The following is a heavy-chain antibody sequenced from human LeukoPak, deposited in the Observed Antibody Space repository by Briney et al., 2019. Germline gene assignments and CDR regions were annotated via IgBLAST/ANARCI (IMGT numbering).Heavy chain of an antibody. V-gene: IGHV3-7*04. J-gene: IGHJ4*02. Sequence: GGSLRLSCAASQFTFSTYRVTWVRQAPGKGPEWVANIKEDGSATYYVDSVKGRFTISRDNAKKSLYLQMNSLRAEDTAVYYCARDSPGYLAYDSWGQGTLVTVSS. CDR1: QFTFSTYR. CDR2: IKEDGSAT. D-gene: IGHD1-1*01. CDR3: ARDSPGYLAYDS.